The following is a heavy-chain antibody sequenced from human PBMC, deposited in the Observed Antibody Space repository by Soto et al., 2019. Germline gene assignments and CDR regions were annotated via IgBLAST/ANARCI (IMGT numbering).Heavy chain of an antibody. D-gene: IGHD3-22*01. V-gene: IGHV1-46*01. CDR3: ARVPYDTTGYYAF. CDR1: GFTFTTYY. J-gene: IGHJ4*02. Sequence: QVRLVQSGAEVKKPGASVSISCKTSGFTFTTYYIHWVRQAPGQGLEWMGMIDPSGGSTTYAQKFQGRITMTSDMSTSTVYMELSSLRSEDTAVYYCARVPYDTTGYYAFWGQGTLVTVSS. CDR2: IDPSGGST.